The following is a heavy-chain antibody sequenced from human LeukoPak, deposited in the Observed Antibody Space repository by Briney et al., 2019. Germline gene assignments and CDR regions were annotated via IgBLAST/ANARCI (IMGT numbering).Heavy chain of an antibody. CDR1: GGSISSYY. CDR3: ARDSYDSSGYYPYYFDY. V-gene: IGHV4-4*07. J-gene: IGHJ4*02. CDR2: IYTSGST. Sequence: PEILSLTCTVAGGSISSYYWSWIRQAAGKGLEWIGRIYTSGSTNYIPSLKSRVTMSVDTSKNPFSLKLSSVTAADTAVYYCARDSYDSSGYYPYYFDYWGQGTLVTVSS. D-gene: IGHD3-22*01.